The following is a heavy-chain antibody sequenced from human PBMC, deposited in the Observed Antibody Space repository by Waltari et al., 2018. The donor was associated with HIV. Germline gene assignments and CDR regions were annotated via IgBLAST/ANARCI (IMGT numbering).Heavy chain of an antibody. CDR3: ARDRGGNFWSAHKPAFLDY. V-gene: IGHV3-66*01. Sequence: DVKLVESGGGLVPPGGSLRLACAGSGFSVSSNYISWVGQAPGKGLEWVSVIYSDGAIYYTDSVKGRFIVSRDTSKNVVYLQMNSLGVEDTAVYFCARDRGGNFWSAHKPAFLDYCGQGTLVSVSS. D-gene: IGHD3-3*01. CDR1: GFSVSSNY. J-gene: IGHJ4*02. CDR2: IYSDGAI.